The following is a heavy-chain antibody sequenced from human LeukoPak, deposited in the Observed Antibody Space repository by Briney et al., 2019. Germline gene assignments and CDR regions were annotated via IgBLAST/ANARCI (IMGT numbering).Heavy chain of an antibody. D-gene: IGHD3-10*01. CDR1: GFTFSSYS. CDR2: IGSDSRTI. J-gene: IGHJ4*02. V-gene: IGHV3-48*02. Sequence: GGSLRLSCAASGFTFSSYSMNWVRQAPGKGLEWVSYIGSDSRTIYYADSVKGRFTISRDNAKNSLYLQMKSLRDEDTAVYYCARYGSGTSYITNYFDYWGQGTLVTVSS. CDR3: ARYGSGTSYITNYFDY.